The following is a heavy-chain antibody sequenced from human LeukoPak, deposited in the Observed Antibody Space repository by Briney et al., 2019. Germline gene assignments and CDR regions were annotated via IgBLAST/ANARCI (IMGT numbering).Heavy chain of an antibody. J-gene: IGHJ4*02. CDR1: GYTFTSYY. Sequence: ASVKVSCKASGYTFTSYYMHWVRQAPGQGLEWMGIINPRGGSTSYAQKFQGRVTMTRDTSTSTVYMELSSLRSEDTAVYYCAREQTGDIVVVPAAKGTEYYFDYWGQGTLVT. CDR3: AREQTGDIVVVPAAKGTEYYFDY. D-gene: IGHD2-2*01. V-gene: IGHV1-46*01. CDR2: INPRGGST.